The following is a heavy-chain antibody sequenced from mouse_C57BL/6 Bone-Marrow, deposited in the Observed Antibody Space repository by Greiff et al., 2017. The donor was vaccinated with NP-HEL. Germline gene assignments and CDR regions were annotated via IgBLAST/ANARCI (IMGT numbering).Heavy chain of an antibody. CDR2: IWSGGST. CDR1: GFSLTSYG. D-gene: IGHD1-1*01. Sequence: VMLVESGPGLVQPSQSLSITCTVSGFSLTSYGVHWVRQSPGKGLEWLGVIWSGGSTDDNAAFISRLSISKDNSKSQVFFKMNSLQADDTAIYYCAGLLREDYWGQGTTVTVSS. J-gene: IGHJ4*01. CDR3: AGLLREDY. V-gene: IGHV2-2*01.